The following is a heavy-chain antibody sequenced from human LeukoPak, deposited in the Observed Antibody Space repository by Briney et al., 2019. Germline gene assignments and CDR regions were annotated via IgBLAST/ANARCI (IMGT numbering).Heavy chain of an antibody. J-gene: IGHJ4*02. CDR1: GGSFSGYY. D-gene: IGHD6-19*01. V-gene: IGHV4-34*01. CDR3: ARVEYSSGTIHFDY. Sequence: TSETLSLTCAVYGGSFSGYYWSWIRQPPGKGLEWIGEINHSGSTNYNPSLKSRVTISVDTSKNQFSLKLSSVTAADTAVYYCARVEYSSGTIHFDYWGQGTLVTVSS. CDR2: INHSGST.